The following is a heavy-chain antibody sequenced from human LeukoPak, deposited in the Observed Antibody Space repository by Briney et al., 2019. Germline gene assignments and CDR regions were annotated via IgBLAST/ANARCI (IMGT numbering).Heavy chain of an antibody. J-gene: IGHJ3*02. V-gene: IGHV3-64*01. CDR3: ARVGPNDAFDI. Sequence: GGSLRLSCAASGFAFSTYSIHWVRQAPGKGLEYVSAISSDGGATYYANFVKGRFTISRDNSKNTLYLQMGSLKAEDMAVYYCARVGPNDAFDIWGQGTMVTVSA. CDR1: GFAFSTYS. CDR2: ISSDGGAT.